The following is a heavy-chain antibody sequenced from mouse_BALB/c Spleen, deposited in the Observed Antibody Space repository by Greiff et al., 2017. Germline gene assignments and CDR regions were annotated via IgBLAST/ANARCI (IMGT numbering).Heavy chain of an antibody. J-gene: IGHJ4*01. CDR1: GYTFTDYW. D-gene: IGHD2-3*01. CDR2: IDTSDSYT. V-gene: IGHV1-69*01. Sequence: QVQLQQPGAELVMPGASVKMSCKASGYTFTDYWMHWVKQRPGQGLEWIGAIDTSDSYTSYNQKFKGKATLTVDESSSTAYMQLSSLTSEDSAVYYCARYYDGYYEAMDYWGQGTSVTVSS. CDR3: ARYYDGYYEAMDY.